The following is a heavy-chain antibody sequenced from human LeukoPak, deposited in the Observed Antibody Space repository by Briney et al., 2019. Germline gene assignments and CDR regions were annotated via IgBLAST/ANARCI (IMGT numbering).Heavy chain of an antibody. J-gene: IGHJ4*02. D-gene: IGHD1-26*01. CDR2: INTNTGNP. CDR3: ARDSISGSYVHCDN. V-gene: IGHV7-4-1*02. Sequence: ASVKVSCKASGYTFNRYGMNWVRQAPGQGLEWMGWINTNTGNPTYAQGFTGRFVFSLDTSVSTAYLQINSLKAEDTAVYYCARDSISGSYVHCDNWGQGTLVTVSS. CDR1: GYTFNRYG.